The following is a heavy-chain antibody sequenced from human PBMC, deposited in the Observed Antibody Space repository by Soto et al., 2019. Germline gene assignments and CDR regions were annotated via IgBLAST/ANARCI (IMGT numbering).Heavy chain of an antibody. CDR1: GFSFSDYA. J-gene: IGHJ5*02. CDR2: ISYDGTSK. V-gene: IGHV3-30*04. CDR3: ARDGLDFWNGYYTADGFDT. Sequence: PGGSLRLSCAASGFSFSDYAMHWVRQAPAQGPGRVAVISYDGTSKYYAESLKGRFTIYRDDSKKTLVPQMNSLRADDTAADFFARDGLDFWNGYYTADGFDTWGQGSLATASS. D-gene: IGHD3-3*01.